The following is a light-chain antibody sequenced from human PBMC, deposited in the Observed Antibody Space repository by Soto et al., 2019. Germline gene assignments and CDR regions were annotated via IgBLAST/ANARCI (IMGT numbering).Light chain of an antibody. CDR3: SSYTSTTTLEV. J-gene: IGLJ2*01. V-gene: IGLV2-14*01. CDR1: SSDVGGYNY. CDR2: EVS. Sequence: QSALTQPVSVSGSPGQSIAISCTGTSSDVGGYNYVSWYQQHPGKAPKLMIYEVSNRPSGVSNRFSGSKYGNTASLTISGLQAEDEADYYCSSYTSTTTLEVFGGGTKLTVL.